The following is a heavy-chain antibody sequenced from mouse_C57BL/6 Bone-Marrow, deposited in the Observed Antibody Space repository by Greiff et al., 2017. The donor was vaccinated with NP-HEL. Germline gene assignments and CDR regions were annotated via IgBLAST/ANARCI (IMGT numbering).Heavy chain of an antibody. Sequence: QVQLQQSGAELVKPGASVKISCKASGYAFSSYWMNWVKQRPGKGLEWIGQIYPGDGDTNYNGKFKGKATLTADKSYSTAYMQLSSLTSEDSAVYFGARGELTGRGRDYWGQGTTLTVSS. CDR2: IYPGDGDT. CDR1: GYAFSSYW. D-gene: IGHD4-1*01. CDR3: ARGELTGRGRDY. J-gene: IGHJ2*01. V-gene: IGHV1-80*01.